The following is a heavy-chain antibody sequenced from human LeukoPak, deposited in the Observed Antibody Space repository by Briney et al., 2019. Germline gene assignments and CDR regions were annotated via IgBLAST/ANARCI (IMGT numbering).Heavy chain of an antibody. V-gene: IGHV4-34*01. D-gene: IGHD2-2*01. Sequence: SETLSLTCAVYGGSFSGYYWNWIRQPPGKGLEWIGEINHSGSTNYNPSLKSRVTISVDRSKNQFSLKLSSVTAADTAVYYCASPSVPAAMRAFDIWGQGKLVTVSS. CDR1: GGSFSGYY. CDR3: ASPSVPAAMRAFDI. J-gene: IGHJ3*02. CDR2: INHSGST.